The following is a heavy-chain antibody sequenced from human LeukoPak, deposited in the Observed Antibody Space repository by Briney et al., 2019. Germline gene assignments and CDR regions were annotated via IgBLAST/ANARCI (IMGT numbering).Heavy chain of an antibody. V-gene: IGHV4-4*07. J-gene: IGHJ4*02. CDR1: GVSINNYF. CDR2: FQTSGTT. CDR3: AAMTTVTMYSYFFDS. Sequence: SETLSLTCTVSGVSINNYFWSWIRQPAGKGLEWIGRFQTSGTTNYNSSLKSRVTMSIDTSKNQFSLNLTSVTAADTAIYYCAAMTTVTMYSYFFDSWGQGTLLTVSS. D-gene: IGHD4-17*01.